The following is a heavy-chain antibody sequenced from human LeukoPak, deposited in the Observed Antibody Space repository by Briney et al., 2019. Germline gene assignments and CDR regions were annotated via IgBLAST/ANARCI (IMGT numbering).Heavy chain of an antibody. D-gene: IGHD1-26*01. CDR1: GFTFSSYA. CDR2: ISGGGGAGT. V-gene: IGHV3-23*01. J-gene: IGHJ6*02. CDR3: VKDRGGSPFYGMDV. Sequence: PGGSLRLSCAGSGFTFSSYAMSGVRQAPGKGLEWVSTISGGGGAGTYYADSVKGRFTVSRDNSRNTLYLPMNSLRAEDTAVYYCVKDRGGSPFYGMDVWGQGTTVTVSS.